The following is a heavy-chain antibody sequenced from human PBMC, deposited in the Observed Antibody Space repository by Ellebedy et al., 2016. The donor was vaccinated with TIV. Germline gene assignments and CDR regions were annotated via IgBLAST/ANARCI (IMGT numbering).Heavy chain of an antibody. D-gene: IGHD3-22*01. V-gene: IGHV3-7*03. CDR2: IKQDGSEK. J-gene: IGHJ5*02. CDR3: ARDTGFRNYYDSSGYYYGPS. Sequence: GGSLRLXXAASGFTFSSYWMSWVRQAPGKGLEWVANIKQDGSEKYYVDSVKGRFTISRDNAKNSLYLQMNSLRAEDTAVYYCARDTGFRNYYDSSGYYYGPSWGQGTLVTVSS. CDR1: GFTFSSYW.